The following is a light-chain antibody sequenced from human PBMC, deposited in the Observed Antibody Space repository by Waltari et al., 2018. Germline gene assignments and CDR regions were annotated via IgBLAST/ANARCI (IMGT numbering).Light chain of an antibody. J-gene: IGLJ1*01. V-gene: IGLV1-40*01. CDR1: SSNIRAGHG. CDR3: QSYDGTLGGLYV. Sequence: QSVLTQSPSVSGAPGQRVTISCSGSSSNIRAGHGVPWYQQFPGRAPKLLIFENNNRPSGVPDRFSGSKSGTSASLVITGLQAEDEADYYCQSYDGTLGGLYVFGSGTAVTVL. CDR2: ENN.